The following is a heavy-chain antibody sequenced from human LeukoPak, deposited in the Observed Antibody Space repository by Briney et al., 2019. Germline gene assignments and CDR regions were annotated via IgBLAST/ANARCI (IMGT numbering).Heavy chain of an antibody. CDR1: GFTFSSYS. CDR3: AREARGSELVGAALYYYYYGMDV. V-gene: IGHV3-48*01. D-gene: IGHD1-26*01. J-gene: IGHJ6*02. CDR2: ISSSSSTI. Sequence: GGSLRLSCAASGFTFSSYSMNWVRQAPGEGLEWVSYISSSSSTIYYADSVKGRFTISRDNAKNSLYLQMNSLRAEDTAVYYCAREARGSELVGAALYYYYYGMDVWGQGTTVTVSS.